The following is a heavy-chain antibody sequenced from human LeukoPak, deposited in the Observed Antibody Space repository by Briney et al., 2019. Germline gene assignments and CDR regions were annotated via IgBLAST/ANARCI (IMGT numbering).Heavy chain of an antibody. D-gene: IGHD6-13*01. CDR1: GYNFRAYY. J-gene: IGHJ4*02. V-gene: IGHV1-2*02. CDR2: INPKSGGT. Sequence: ASVKVSCKASGYNFRAYYIHWVRQAPGQGLEWMGWINPKSGGTNYAQKFQGRVTMTRDTSISTIYMELSRLISDDTAVYYCARGTRFGAASDTGYWGQGTLVTVSS. CDR3: ARGTRFGAASDTGY.